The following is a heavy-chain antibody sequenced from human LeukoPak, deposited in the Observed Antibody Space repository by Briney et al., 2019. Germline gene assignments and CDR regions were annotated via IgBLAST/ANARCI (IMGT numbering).Heavy chain of an antibody. CDR2: ISGSGGST. Sequence: GGSLRLSCAASGFTFSSYAMSWVRQAPGKGLEWVSAISGSGGSTYYADSVKGRFTISRDNSKNTLYLQMNSLRAEDTAVYYCARPYYDSSGWDYMDVWGKGTTVAISS. V-gene: IGHV3-23*01. D-gene: IGHD3-22*01. CDR1: GFTFSSYA. J-gene: IGHJ6*03. CDR3: ARPYYDSSGWDYMDV.